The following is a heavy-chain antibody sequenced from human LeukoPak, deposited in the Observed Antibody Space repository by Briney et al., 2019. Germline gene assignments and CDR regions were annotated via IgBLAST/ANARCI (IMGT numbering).Heavy chain of an antibody. V-gene: IGHV3-30*02. CDR1: GFTFSSYG. CDR2: IRYDGSNK. D-gene: IGHD2-15*01. J-gene: IGHJ5*02. Sequence: GGSLRLSCAASGFTFSSYGMHWVRQAPGKGLEWVAFIRYDGSNKYYADSVKGRFTISRDNSKNTLYLQMNSLRAEDTAVYYCAKDLWVVEWNWFGPWGQGTLVTVSS. CDR3: AKDLWVVEWNWFGP.